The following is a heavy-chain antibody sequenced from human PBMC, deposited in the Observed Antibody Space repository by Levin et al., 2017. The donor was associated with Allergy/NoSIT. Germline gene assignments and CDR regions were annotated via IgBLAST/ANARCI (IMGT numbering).Heavy chain of an antibody. D-gene: IGHD2-2*01. CDR3: AREYCSSTSCDGEQVY. V-gene: IGHV1-69*04. J-gene: IGHJ4*02. CDR2: IIPILGIA. CDR1: GGTFSSYT. Sequence: GASVKVSCKASGGTFSSYTISWVRQAPGQGLEWMGRIIPILGIANYAQKFQGRVTITADKSTSTAYMELSSLRSEDTAVYYCAREYCSSTSCDGEQVYWGQGTLVTVSS.